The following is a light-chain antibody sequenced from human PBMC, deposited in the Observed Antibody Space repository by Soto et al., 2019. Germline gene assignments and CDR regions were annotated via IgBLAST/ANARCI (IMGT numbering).Light chain of an antibody. CDR2: DVS. CDR3: SSYTSSSTYV. Sequence: QSVLTQPASVSGSPGQSITISCTGTSSDIDDYNSVSWYQQHPGKAPKLMIYDVSNRPSGVSNRFSGSKSGNTASLTISGLQAEDEADYYCSSYTSSSTYVFGAGTKLTVL. J-gene: IGLJ1*01. CDR1: SSDIDDYNS. V-gene: IGLV2-14*03.